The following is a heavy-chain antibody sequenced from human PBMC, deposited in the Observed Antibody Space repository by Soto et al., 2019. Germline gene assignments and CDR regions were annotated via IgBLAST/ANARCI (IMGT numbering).Heavy chain of an antibody. Sequence: EVQLVESGGGLVQPGGSLRLSCAASGFTFSSYWMHWVRQAPGKGLVWVSRINSDGSSTSYADSVKGRFTISRDNAKNTLYLQMNSLGAEDTAVYYCARDREPRMRGDFNRFDPWGQGTLVTVSS. CDR3: ARDREPRMRGDFNRFDP. J-gene: IGHJ5*02. CDR1: GFTFSSYW. CDR2: INSDGSST. D-gene: IGHD2-21*02. V-gene: IGHV3-74*01.